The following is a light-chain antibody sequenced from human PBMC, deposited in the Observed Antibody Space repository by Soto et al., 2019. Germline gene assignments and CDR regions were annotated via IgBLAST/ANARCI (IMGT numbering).Light chain of an antibody. V-gene: IGKV4-1*01. Sequence: DIVMTQSPDSLAVSLGERATINCKSSQSVLYSSNNKNYLAWYQQKPGQPPKLLIYWASTRESGVPDRFSGSGSGTDFTLTISSPQAADVAVYYCQQYYSTPFTFGPGTKVDIK. CDR1: QSVLYSSNNKNY. CDR2: WAS. J-gene: IGKJ3*01. CDR3: QQYYSTPFT.